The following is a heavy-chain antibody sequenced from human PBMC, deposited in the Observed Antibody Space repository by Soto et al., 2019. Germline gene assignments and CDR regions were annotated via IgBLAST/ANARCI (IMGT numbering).Heavy chain of an antibody. J-gene: IGHJ1*01. CDR2: INWNSGSI. Sequence: GGSLRVSCAASGFTFNDYAMPWVRQVPGKGLEWVSGINWNSGSIGYGDSVKGRFAISRDNAENSLHLQMNSLSAEDTAFYYCVKDESISWYSGPFGHWGQGTLVTVSS. V-gene: IGHV3-9*01. CDR3: VKDESISWYSGPFGH. CDR1: GFTFNDYA. D-gene: IGHD6-13*01.